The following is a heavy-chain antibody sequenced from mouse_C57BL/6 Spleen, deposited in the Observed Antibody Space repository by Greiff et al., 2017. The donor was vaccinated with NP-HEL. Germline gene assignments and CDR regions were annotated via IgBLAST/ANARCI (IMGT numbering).Heavy chain of an antibody. D-gene: IGHD2-4*01. CDR2: IYPGSGST. CDR3: ARAEGDYDGSWFAY. J-gene: IGHJ3*01. Sequence: QVQLQQPGAELVKPGASVKMSCKASGYTFTSYWITWVKQRPGQGLEWIGDIYPGSGSTNYNEKFKSKATLTVDTSSSTAYMQLSSLTSEDSAVYYCARAEGDYDGSWFAYWGQGTLVTVSA. CDR1: GYTFTSYW. V-gene: IGHV1-55*01.